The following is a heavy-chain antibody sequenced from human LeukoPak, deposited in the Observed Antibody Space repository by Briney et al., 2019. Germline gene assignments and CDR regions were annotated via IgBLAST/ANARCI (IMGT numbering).Heavy chain of an antibody. D-gene: IGHD3-10*01. J-gene: IGHJ3*02. Sequence: SETLSLTCTVSGGSISSYYWSWIRQPPGKGLGWIGYIYYSGSTNYNPSLKSRVTISIDTFKNQFSLKLDSVTAADTAVYYCARRREYYDSGSFYDAFDTWGQGTMVTVSS. CDR1: GGSISSYY. CDR3: ARRREYYDSGSFYDAFDT. V-gene: IGHV4-59*08. CDR2: IYYSGST.